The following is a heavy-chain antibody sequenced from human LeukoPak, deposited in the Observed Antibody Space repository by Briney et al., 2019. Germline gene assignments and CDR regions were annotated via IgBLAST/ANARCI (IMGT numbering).Heavy chain of an antibody. CDR2: ISWNSGSI. J-gene: IGHJ4*02. D-gene: IGHD6-13*01. V-gene: IGHV3-9*01. CDR1: GFTFDDYA. CDR3: AQARGAGAAAGPDY. Sequence: GRSLRLSCAASGFTFDDYAMHWVRQAPGKGLEWVSGISWNSGSIGYADSVKGRFTISRDNAKNSLYLQMNSLRAEDTALYYCAQARGAGAAAGPDYWGQGTLVTVSS.